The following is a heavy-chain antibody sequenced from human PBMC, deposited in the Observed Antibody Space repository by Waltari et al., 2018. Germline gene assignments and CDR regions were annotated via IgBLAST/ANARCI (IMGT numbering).Heavy chain of an antibody. V-gene: IGHV3-21*03. Sequence: ELQLVESGGGLVKPGGSLRLPCAASGSGFRDSDMNWVRQAPGKGLEWVSSIGGGSRSYIFYADSVKGRFTISRDNAKNSLYLQMNSLRADDTAVYYCTRDLYGSGGDWFDPWGQGTLVIVSS. D-gene: IGHD3-10*01. CDR2: IGGGSRSYI. CDR1: GSGFRDSD. CDR3: TRDLYGSGGDWFDP. J-gene: IGHJ5*02.